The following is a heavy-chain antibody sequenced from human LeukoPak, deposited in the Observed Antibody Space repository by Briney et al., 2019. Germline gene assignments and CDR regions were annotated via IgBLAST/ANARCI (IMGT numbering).Heavy chain of an antibody. V-gene: IGHV3-48*03. CDR3: ARVSSSWYALDDY. CDR2: ISSSGSPI. D-gene: IGHD6-13*01. J-gene: IGHJ4*02. CDR1: GFTFSSYE. Sequence: GGSLRLSCAASGFTFSSYEMNWVRQAPGKGLEWVSYISSSGSPIYYADSVKGRFTISRDNAKNSLYLQMNSLRAEDTAVYYCARVSSSWYALDDYWGQGTLVTVSS.